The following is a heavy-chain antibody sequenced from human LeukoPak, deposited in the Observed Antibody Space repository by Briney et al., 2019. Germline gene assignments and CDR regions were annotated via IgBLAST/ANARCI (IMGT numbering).Heavy chain of an antibody. CDR2: ISGSGGST. Sequence: PGGSLRLSCAASGFTFSSYAMSWVRQAQGKGLEWVSAISGSGGSTYYADSVKGRFTISRDNSKNTLYLQMNSLRAEDTAVYYCAKISLPYYYDSSGYSTAPFDYWGQGTLVTVSS. D-gene: IGHD3-22*01. J-gene: IGHJ4*02. V-gene: IGHV3-23*01. CDR3: AKISLPYYYDSSGYSTAPFDY. CDR1: GFTFSSYA.